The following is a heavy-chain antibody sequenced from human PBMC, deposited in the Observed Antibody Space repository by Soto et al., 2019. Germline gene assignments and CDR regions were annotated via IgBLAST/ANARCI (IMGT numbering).Heavy chain of an antibody. CDR1: GGSFSTFK. Sequence: QVQLQQWGAGLLKPSETLSVTCAVYGGSFSTFKWTWIRQPPGKGLEWIGEINHSGSTNYNPSLKRRVTISVDTSKNQFSLKLSSVTAADTAVYYCARAPLPRGFNWFDSWGQGNLVTVSS. CDR2: INHSGST. J-gene: IGHJ5*01. D-gene: IGHD3-10*01. V-gene: IGHV4-34*01. CDR3: ARAPLPRGFNWFDS.